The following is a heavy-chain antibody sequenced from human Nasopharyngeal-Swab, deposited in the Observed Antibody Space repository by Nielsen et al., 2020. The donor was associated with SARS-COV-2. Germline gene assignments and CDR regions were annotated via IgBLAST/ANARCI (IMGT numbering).Heavy chain of an antibody. V-gene: IGHV7-4-1*02. CDR2: INTNTGNP. D-gene: IGHD2-15*01. CDR3: ARVNVVYYYDMDV. Sequence: WVRQAPGQGLEWMGWINTNTGNPTYAQGFTGRFVFSLDTSVSTAYLQISSLKAEDTAVYYCARVNVVYYYDMDVWGQGTTVTVSS. J-gene: IGHJ6*02.